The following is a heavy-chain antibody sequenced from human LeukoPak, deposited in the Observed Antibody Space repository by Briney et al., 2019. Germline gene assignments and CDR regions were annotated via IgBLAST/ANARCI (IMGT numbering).Heavy chain of an antibody. CDR3: AGVVRGAETSKWFAP. CDR1: GGSIKDYN. J-gene: IGHJ5*02. Sequence: SETLSPTRTLSGGSIKDYNWAGIRQAPGEGLEWIGYISNSGTTDYNPSLKSRVTMSVDTSKTDFSLKLTSVTAADTAIYYCAGVVRGAETSKWFAPGGKGTLVPLSS. CDR2: ISNSGTT. V-gene: IGHV4-59*01. D-gene: IGHD3-10*02.